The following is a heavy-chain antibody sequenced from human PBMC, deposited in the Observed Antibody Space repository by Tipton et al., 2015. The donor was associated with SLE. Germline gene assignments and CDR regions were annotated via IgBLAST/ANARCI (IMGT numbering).Heavy chain of an antibody. CDR3: ARASEQLVWGAFDI. J-gene: IGHJ3*02. Sequence: TLSLTCAVSGGSISSSNWWSWVRQPPGKGLEWIGEIYHSGSTNYNPSLKSRVTISVDKSKNQFSLKLSSVTVADTAVYYCARASEQLVWGAFDIWGQGTMVTVSS. D-gene: IGHD6-13*01. CDR2: IYHSGST. V-gene: IGHV4-4*02. CDR1: GGSISSSNW.